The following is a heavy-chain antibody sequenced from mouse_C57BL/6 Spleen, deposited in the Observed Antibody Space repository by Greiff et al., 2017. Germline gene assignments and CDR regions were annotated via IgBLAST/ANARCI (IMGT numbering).Heavy chain of an antibody. CDR3: TRDAGYYYAMDY. CDR1: GYTFTSYW. V-gene: IGHV1-5*01. CDR2: IYPGNSDT. J-gene: IGHJ4*01. Sequence: EVQLQQSGTVLARPGASVKMSCKTSGYTFTSYWMHWVKQRPGQGLEWIGAIYPGNSDTSYNQKFKGKAKLTAVTAASTAYMELSSLTNEDSAVYYCTRDAGYYYAMDYWGQGTSVTVSS. D-gene: IGHD2-3*01.